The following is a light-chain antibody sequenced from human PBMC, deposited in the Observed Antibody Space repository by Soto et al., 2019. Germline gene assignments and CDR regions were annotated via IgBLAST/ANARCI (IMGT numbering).Light chain of an antibody. CDR2: EVI. J-gene: IGLJ2*01. Sequence: QSALTQPASVSGSPGQSITISCTGTSRDVGGYNYVSWYQQHPGKAPKLMIFEVINRPSGVSNRFSGSKSGNTASLTISGLQAEDEADYYCSSYTSISTLVIFGGGTKLTVL. CDR1: SRDVGGYNY. CDR3: SSYTSISTLVI. V-gene: IGLV2-14*01.